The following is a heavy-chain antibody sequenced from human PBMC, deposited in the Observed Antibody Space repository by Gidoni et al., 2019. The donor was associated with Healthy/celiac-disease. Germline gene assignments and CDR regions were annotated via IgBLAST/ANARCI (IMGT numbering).Heavy chain of an antibody. CDR1: GFSLSSSGMC. CDR3: ARVEMATNKIDY. J-gene: IGHJ4*02. CDR2: IDWDDDK. D-gene: IGHD5-12*01. Sequence: QVTLRESGPALVKPTQTLTLTCTFSGFSLSSSGMCVSWIRQPPGKALEWLARIDWDDDKYYSTALKTRLTISKDTSKNQVVLTMTNMDPVDTATYYCARVEMATNKIDYWGQGTLVTVSS. V-gene: IGHV2-70*15.